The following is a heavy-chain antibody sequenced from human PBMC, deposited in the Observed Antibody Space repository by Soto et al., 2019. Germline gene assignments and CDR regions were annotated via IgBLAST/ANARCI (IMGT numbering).Heavy chain of an antibody. J-gene: IGHJ5*02. Sequence: QLQLQESGPGLVKPSETLSLTCSVSGGSISSSSYFWGWIRQPPGKGLEWIGRIYYSGSTYYNPSHKSPVTGSVDTSKSQASLTLSCVPAADTAVYYCAIHPSDFSFDPSGHGALFTFCS. V-gene: IGHV4-39*01. CDR1: GGSISSSSYF. D-gene: IGHD2-21*02. CDR3: AIHPSDFSFDP. CDR2: IYYSGST.